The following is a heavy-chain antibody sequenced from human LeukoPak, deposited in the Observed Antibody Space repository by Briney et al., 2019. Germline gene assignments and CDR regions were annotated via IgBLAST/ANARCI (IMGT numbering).Heavy chain of an antibody. Sequence: PGGSLRLSCAASGFTFSSYAMSWVRQAPGKGLEWVSAISGTAGTTDYADSVKGRFTISRDNFKNTLYLQMKSLRAEDTAVYYCAKASSSWAGLNWLDPWGQGTLVTVSS. D-gene: IGHD6-13*01. J-gene: IGHJ5*02. CDR3: AKASSSWAGLNWLDP. CDR1: GFTFSSYA. V-gene: IGHV3-23*01. CDR2: ISGTAGTT.